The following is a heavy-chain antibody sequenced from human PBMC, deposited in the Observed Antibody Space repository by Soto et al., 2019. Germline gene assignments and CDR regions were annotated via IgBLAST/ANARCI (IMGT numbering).Heavy chain of an antibody. CDR1: GYTFTSYA. Sequence: QVQLVQSGAEVKKPGASVKVSCKASGYTFTSYAMHWVRQAPGQRLEWMGWINAGNGNTKYSQKFQGRVTITRDTAASTAYMELRSLRSEDTAVYYCARDPLYGGNSLYYYYGMDVWGQGTTVTVSS. J-gene: IGHJ6*02. CDR3: ARDPLYGGNSLYYYYGMDV. V-gene: IGHV1-3*01. D-gene: IGHD4-17*01. CDR2: INAGNGNT.